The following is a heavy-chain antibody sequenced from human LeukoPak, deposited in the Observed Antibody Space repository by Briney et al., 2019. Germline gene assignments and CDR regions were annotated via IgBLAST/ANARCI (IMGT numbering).Heavy chain of an antibody. V-gene: IGHV3-21*01. J-gene: IGHJ4*02. CDR1: GFTFSNYN. D-gene: IGHD3-3*01. CDR2: ITSDSAYK. CDR3: VRDPILGFPDYFDS. Sequence: GGSLRLSCTASGFTFSNYNMKWVRQAPGKGLEWVSSITSDSAYKHYGDSVEGRFTVSRGNAKNSLHLTISSLRVEDTAVYYCVRDPILGFPDYFDSWGQGTLVTVSS.